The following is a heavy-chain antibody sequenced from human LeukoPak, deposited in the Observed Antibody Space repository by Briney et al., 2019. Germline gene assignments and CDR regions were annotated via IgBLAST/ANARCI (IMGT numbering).Heavy chain of an antibody. J-gene: IGHJ3*02. CDR1: GYMFIGYY. Sequence: GASVKVSCKASGYMFIGYYIHWVRQAPGQGLEWMGWINPNSGGTNYAQKFRSRVTMTRAPSINTAYMEVISLASDDTAVYYCARDSSITTPRGGFDIWGQGTKVTVSS. V-gene: IGHV1-2*02. CDR3: ARDSSITTPRGGFDI. D-gene: IGHD3-22*01. CDR2: INPNSGGT.